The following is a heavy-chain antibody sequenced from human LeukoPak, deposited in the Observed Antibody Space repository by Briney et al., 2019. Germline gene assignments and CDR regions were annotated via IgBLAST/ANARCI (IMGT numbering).Heavy chain of an antibody. CDR3: TTDSRDGYNYGRHFDY. CDR1: GFTFSNAW. V-gene: IGHV3-15*01. Sequence: PGGSLRLSCAASGFTFSNAWMSWVRQAPGKGLEWVGRIKRKTDGGTTDYAAPVKGRFTISRDDSNNTLYLQMNSLKTEDTAVYYCTTDSRDGYNYGRHFDYWGQGTLVTVSS. CDR2: IKRKTDGGTT. D-gene: IGHD5-24*01. J-gene: IGHJ4*02.